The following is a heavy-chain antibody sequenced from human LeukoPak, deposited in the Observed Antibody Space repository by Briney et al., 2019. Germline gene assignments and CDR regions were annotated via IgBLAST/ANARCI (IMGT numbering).Heavy chain of an antibody. Sequence: SGGSLRLACAASGFTFSSYWMTWVRQAPGKGLEWVANIKEDGSEKYYLDSVKGRFTISRDNAKNLLYLQMNSLRAEDTAVYYCARNYFDYWGQGTLVTVSS. CDR3: ARNYFDY. V-gene: IGHV3-7*01. CDR2: IKEDGSEK. CDR1: GFTFSSYW. J-gene: IGHJ4*02.